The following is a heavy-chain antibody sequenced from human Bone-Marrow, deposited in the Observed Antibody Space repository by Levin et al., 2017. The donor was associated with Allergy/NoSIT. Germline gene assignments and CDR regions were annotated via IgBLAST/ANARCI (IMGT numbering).Heavy chain of an antibody. Sequence: GESLKISCGASGFNFRSYAMHWVRQAPGKGLEWVAMIWFDGSDEKYADSVKGRFTISRDNAKNSLYLQMNSLRAEDTAVYYCARDQGLGELLGSDYWGQGTLVTVSS. V-gene: IGHV3-33*01. CDR1: GFNFRSYA. CDR3: ARDQGLGELLGSDY. J-gene: IGHJ4*02. D-gene: IGHD3-10*01. CDR2: IWFDGSDE.